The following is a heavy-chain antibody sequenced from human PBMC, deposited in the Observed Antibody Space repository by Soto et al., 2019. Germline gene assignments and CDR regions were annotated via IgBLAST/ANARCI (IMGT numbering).Heavy chain of an antibody. D-gene: IGHD6-13*01. V-gene: IGHV3-74*01. CDR3: ARGGRSSWYGGHDY. CDR2: VKSDGTNT. J-gene: IGHJ4*02. Sequence: EVQLVESGGGLVQPGGSLRLSCAASGFTFSSYWMHWVRQAPGKGLVWVSRVKSDGTNTNYADSVKGRFTISRDNAKNTGYLQMNSPSSEDMAVYYCARGGRSSWYGGHDYWGQGNLVTVSS. CDR1: GFTFSSYW.